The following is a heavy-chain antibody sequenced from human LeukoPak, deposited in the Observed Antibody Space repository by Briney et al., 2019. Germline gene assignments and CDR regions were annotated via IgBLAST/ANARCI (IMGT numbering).Heavy chain of an antibody. CDR2: INPNIGRT. Sequence: ASXKVSCKASGGTLISYAIGWVGQAPGQGREWRGWINPNIGRTNYAQTFQRRVTMTRDTSISPAHIELTSLRSDDPAVYYCARSGVKGGSYQGSWFDPWGQGTLVTVSS. D-gene: IGHD1-26*01. V-gene: IGHV1-2*02. CDR1: GGTLISYA. J-gene: IGHJ5*02. CDR3: ARSGVKGGSYQGSWFDP.